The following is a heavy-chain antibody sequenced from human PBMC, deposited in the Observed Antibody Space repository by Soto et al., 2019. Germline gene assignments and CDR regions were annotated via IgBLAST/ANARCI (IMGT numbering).Heavy chain of an antibody. J-gene: IGHJ5*02. CDR2: ASGSGATT. Sequence: GGSLRLSCAASGFTFSSYAMRWARQAPGKGLEWVSAASGSGATTHYTDSVKGRFTISRDNSNNMLYLQMDSLRAEDTAVYYCAKLGGYSSGWFDPWGHGTLVTVSS. V-gene: IGHV3-23*01. CDR1: GFTFSSYA. D-gene: IGHD3-16*01. CDR3: AKLGGYSSGWFDP.